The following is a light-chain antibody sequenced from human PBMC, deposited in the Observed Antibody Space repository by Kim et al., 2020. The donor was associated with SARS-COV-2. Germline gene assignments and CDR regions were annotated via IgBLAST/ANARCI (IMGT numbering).Light chain of an antibody. V-gene: IGLV2-14*03. CDR2: DVS. Sequence: QSVLTQSASVSGSPGQSITISCTGTSSDVGAYNYVSWYQQHPGKAPKLMIYDVSNRPSGVSNRFSGSKSGNTASLTISGLQAEDEADYYCSSYTTSSTLVVFGGGTQLTVL. CDR3: SSYTTSSTLVV. J-gene: IGLJ2*01. CDR1: SSDVGAYNY.